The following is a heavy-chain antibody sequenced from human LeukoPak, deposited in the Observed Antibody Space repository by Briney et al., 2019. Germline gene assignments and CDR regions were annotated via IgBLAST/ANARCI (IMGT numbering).Heavy chain of an antibody. CDR3: ARDSYGGNSGFDY. CDR1: GYTFTGYY. D-gene: IGHD4-23*01. J-gene: IGHJ4*02. CDR2: INPNSGGT. V-gene: IGHV1-2*02. Sequence: ASVKVSCKASGYTFTGYYMHWVRQAPGQGLEWMGWINPNSGGTNYAQKFQGRVTMTRDTSISTAYMELSRLRSDDTAVYYCARDSYGGNSGFDYWGQGTLVTVSS.